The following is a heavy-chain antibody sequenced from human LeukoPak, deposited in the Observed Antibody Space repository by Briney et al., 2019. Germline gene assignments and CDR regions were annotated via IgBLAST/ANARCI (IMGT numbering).Heavy chain of an antibody. D-gene: IGHD3-16*01. Sequence: PGRSLRLSCAASGFTFDDYAMHWVRQAAGKGLEWVSGISWNSGSIGYADSVKGRFTISRDNAKNSLYLQMNSLRAEDTALYYCAKDRLIGPSAFDIWGQGTTVTVSS. J-gene: IGHJ3*02. CDR1: GFTFDDYA. CDR3: AKDRLIGPSAFDI. V-gene: IGHV3-9*01. CDR2: ISWNSGSI.